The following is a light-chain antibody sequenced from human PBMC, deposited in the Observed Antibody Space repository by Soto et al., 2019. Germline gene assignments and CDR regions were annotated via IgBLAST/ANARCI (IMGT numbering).Light chain of an antibody. V-gene: IGKV1-39*01. J-gene: IGKJ4*01. Sequence: DIQITQSPSSLSTSVRDRVTITCRTSQSVSNYLNWYQQRPGKAPKLLIYAASSLESGVPSRFSGSGSATDSTLISSMLPPEYFATYYCQECSTPLTFGGGTRVEIK. CDR3: QECSTPLT. CDR2: AAS. CDR1: QSVSNY.